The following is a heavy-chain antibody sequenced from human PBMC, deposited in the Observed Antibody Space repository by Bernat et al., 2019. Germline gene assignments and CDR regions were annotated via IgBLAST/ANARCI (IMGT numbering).Heavy chain of an antibody. D-gene: IGHD2-21*01. V-gene: IGHV3-7*01. CDR2: IKQDGSEK. Sequence: EVQLVESGGGLVQPGGSLRLSCAASGFTFSSYWMSWVRQAPGKGLEWVANIKQDGSEKYYVDSVKGRFTISRDNAKNSLYLQMNGLRAEDTAVYYCASGVVVMDAFDIWGQGTMVTVSS. CDR3: ASGVVVMDAFDI. CDR1: GFTFSSYW. J-gene: IGHJ3*02.